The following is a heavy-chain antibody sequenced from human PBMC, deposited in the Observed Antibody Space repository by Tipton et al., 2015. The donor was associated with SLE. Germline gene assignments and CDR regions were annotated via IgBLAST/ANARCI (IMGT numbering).Heavy chain of an antibody. CDR1: GDSLSTNY. V-gene: IGHV4-59*05. D-gene: IGHD1-14*01. J-gene: IGHJ4*02. CDR3: AIRRC. Sequence: TLSLTCTVSGDSLSTNYWNWIRQPAGKGLEWIGTIYYSGSTYYNPSLKSRVTISVDTSKNQFSLKLSSVTAADTAVYYCAIRRCWGQGTLVTVSS. CDR2: IYYSGST.